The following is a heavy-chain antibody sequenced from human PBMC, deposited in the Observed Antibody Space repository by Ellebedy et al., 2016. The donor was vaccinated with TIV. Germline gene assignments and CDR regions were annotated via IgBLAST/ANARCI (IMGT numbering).Heavy chain of an antibody. D-gene: IGHD6-19*01. Sequence: GESLKISCTASGFPFGAYSVSWLRQAPGKGLEWVGLIRSHTYGGTTEYAASVKGRFIISRDESKSTANLDLNSLKTEDTAVYYCARDSSGWSRDYWGQGTLVTVS. CDR2: IRSHTYGGTT. J-gene: IGHJ4*02. CDR1: GFPFGAYS. V-gene: IGHV3-49*03. CDR3: ARDSSGWSRDY.